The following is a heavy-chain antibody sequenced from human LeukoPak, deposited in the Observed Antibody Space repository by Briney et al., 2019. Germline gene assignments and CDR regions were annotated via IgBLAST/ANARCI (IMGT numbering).Heavy chain of an antibody. CDR1: GFTFSTCW. CDR2: IKQDGSER. CDR3: AKSLVVVNDPPDY. J-gene: IGHJ4*02. Sequence: GGSLRLSCAASGFTFSTCWMTWVRQAPGKGLEWVANIKQDGSERYYVDSVKGRFTISRDNAKSSLYLQMNSLRAEDTAVYYCAKSLVVVNDPPDYWGQGTLVTVSS. D-gene: IGHD2-21*01. V-gene: IGHV3-7*01.